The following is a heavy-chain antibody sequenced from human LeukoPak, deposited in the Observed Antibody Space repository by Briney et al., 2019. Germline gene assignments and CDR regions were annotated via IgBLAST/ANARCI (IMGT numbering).Heavy chain of an antibody. V-gene: IGHV1-2*02. CDR2: INPNSGGT. CDR3: ARDDDPGSYEDHFDY. D-gene: IGHD3-16*01. CDR1: GYTFTGYY. J-gene: IGHJ4*02. Sequence: GASVKVSCKASGYTFTGYYMHWVRQAPGQGLEWMGWINPNSGGTNYAQKFQGRVTMTRDTSISTAYMELSRLRSDDTAVYYCARDDDPGSYEDHFDYWGQGALVTVSS.